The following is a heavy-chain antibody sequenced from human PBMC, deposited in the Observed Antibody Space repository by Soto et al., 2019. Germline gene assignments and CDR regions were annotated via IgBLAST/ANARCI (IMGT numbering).Heavy chain of an antibody. D-gene: IGHD2-15*01. CDR1: GFTFNSHA. J-gene: IGHJ4*02. CDR3: AKGFRSGGTCYFDY. CDR2: IGGSGDNT. V-gene: IGHV3-23*01. Sequence: PGGSLRLSCTASGFTFNSHAMIWVRQSPGKGLEWLSSIGGSGDNTYYADSVKGRFTISRDNSKDTLYLQMNNLRAEDTAIYYCAKGFRSGGTCYFDYWGQGTLVAAPQ.